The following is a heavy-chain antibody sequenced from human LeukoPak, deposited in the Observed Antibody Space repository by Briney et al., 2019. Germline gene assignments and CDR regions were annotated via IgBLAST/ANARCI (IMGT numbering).Heavy chain of an antibody. J-gene: IGHJ4*02. Sequence: SETLSLTGTVSGGSISSYYWSWIRQPPGKGLEWIGYIYYSGSTNYNPSLKSRVTISVDTSKNQFSLKLSSVTAADTAVYYCARSVIAADIDYWGQGTLVTVSS. V-gene: IGHV4-59*01. CDR3: ARSVIAADIDY. CDR1: GGSISSYY. CDR2: IYYSGST. D-gene: IGHD6-13*01.